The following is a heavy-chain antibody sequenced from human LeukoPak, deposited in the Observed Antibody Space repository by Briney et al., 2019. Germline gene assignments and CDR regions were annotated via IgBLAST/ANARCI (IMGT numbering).Heavy chain of an antibody. CDR1: GGTFSIYA. J-gene: IGHJ3*02. V-gene: IGHV1-69*13. Sequence: ASVKVSCKASGGTFSIYAISWVRQAPGQGLEWMGGIIPIFGTANYAQKFQGRVTITADESTSTAYMELNSLRSEDTAVYYCARERRYSSSWGTIDAFDIWGQGTMVTVSS. CDR2: IIPIFGTA. CDR3: ARERRYSSSWGTIDAFDI. D-gene: IGHD6-13*01.